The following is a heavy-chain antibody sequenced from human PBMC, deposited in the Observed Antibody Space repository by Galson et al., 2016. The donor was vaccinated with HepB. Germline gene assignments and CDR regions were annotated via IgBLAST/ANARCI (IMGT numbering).Heavy chain of an antibody. CDR2: ISWDGDRT. Sequence: SLRLSCAASGFIFTDFAMHWVRQAPGKGLEWVSLISWDGDRTYYADSVRGRFTISRDNSKNSLYLQMNRLTSEDTALYYCAKDDHHYYSYVMDVWGQGTTVTVSS. V-gene: IGHV3-43D*03. CDR3: AKDDHHYYSYVMDV. J-gene: IGHJ6*02. CDR1: GFIFTDFA.